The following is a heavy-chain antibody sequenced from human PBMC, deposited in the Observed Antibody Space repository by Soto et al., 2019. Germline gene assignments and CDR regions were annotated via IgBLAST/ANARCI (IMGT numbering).Heavy chain of an antibody. Sequence: SETLSLTCTVSGGSITDYSWVWIRQPDGKGLEWIGRIFSSGSTNYNRTLKGRITMSLDTSKNQFSLKLNSATATDTAVYFCARDQGVVVTADNWFDPWGQGILVTVSS. CDR2: IFSSGST. CDR3: ARDQGVVVTADNWFDP. J-gene: IGHJ5*02. CDR1: GGSITDYS. V-gene: IGHV4-4*07. D-gene: IGHD2-21*02.